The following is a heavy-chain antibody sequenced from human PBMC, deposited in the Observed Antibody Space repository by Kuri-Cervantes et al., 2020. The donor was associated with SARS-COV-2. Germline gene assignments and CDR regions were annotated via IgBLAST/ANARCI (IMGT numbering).Heavy chain of an antibody. CDR3: AKDNGSSWPYYFDY. V-gene: IGHV3-23*01. D-gene: IGHD6-13*01. CDR2: ISGSGGST. CDR1: GFTFSSYA. J-gene: IGHJ4*02. Sequence: GESLKISCAASGFTFSSYAMSWVRQAPGKGLEWVSTISGSGGSTYYADSVKGRFTISRDNSKNTLYLQMNSLRVEDTAVYYCAKDNGSSWPYYFDYWGQGTLVTVSS.